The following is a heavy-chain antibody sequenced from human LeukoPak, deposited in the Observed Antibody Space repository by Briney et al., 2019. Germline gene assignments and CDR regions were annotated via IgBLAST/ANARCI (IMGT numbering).Heavy chain of an antibody. J-gene: IGHJ6*03. CDR3: ARTYSGGWYYYYYYMDV. D-gene: IGHD6-19*01. V-gene: IGHV1-18*01. CDR2: ISAYNGNT. Sequence: GASVKVSCKASGYTFTSYGISWVRQAPGQGLEWMGWISAYNGNTNYAQKLQGRVTMTTDTSTSTAYMELRSLRSDDTAVYYCARTYSGGWYYYYYYMDVWGKGTTVTVSS. CDR1: GYTFTSYG.